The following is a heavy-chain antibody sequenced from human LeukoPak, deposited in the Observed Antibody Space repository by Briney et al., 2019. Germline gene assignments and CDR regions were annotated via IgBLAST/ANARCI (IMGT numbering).Heavy chain of an antibody. Sequence: PGGSLRLSCAASGFTVSRNYMSCVRQAPGKGLEWVSVIYSGGSTYYADSVKGRFTISRDTSKNTLYLQMNSLRAEDTAVYYCARERSEGLSFDYWGQGTLVTVSS. CDR3: ARERSEGLSFDY. V-gene: IGHV3-53*01. J-gene: IGHJ4*02. CDR2: IYSGGST. D-gene: IGHD3-16*01. CDR1: GFTVSRNY.